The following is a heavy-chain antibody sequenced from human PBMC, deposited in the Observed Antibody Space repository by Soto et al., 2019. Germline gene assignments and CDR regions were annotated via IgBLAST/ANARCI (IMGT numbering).Heavy chain of an antibody. CDR3: AKGYYDFWSGYYYFDY. CDR1: GFTFSSYA. CDR2: ISGSGGST. Sequence: EVQLLEFGGGLVQPGGSLRLSCAASGFTFSSYAMSWVRQAPGKGLEWVSAISGSGGSTYYADSVKGRFTISRDNSKNTLYLQMNSLRAEDTAAYYCAKGYYDFWSGYYYFDYWGQGTLVTVSS. V-gene: IGHV3-23*01. J-gene: IGHJ4*02. D-gene: IGHD3-3*01.